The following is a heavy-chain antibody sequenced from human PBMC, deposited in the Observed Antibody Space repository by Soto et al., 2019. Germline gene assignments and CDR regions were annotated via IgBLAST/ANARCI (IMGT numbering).Heavy chain of an antibody. V-gene: IGHV3-30*18. CDR2: ISYDGSNK. CDR1: GFTFSSYG. Sequence: QVQLVESGGGVVQPGRSLRLSCAASGFTFSSYGMHWVRQAPGKGLEWVAVISYDGSNKYYADSVKGRFTISRDNSKNTLYLQMNSLRAEDTAVYYCAKDEDSSGWWVPHCFDYWGQGTLVTVSS. D-gene: IGHD6-19*01. J-gene: IGHJ4*02. CDR3: AKDEDSSGWWVPHCFDY.